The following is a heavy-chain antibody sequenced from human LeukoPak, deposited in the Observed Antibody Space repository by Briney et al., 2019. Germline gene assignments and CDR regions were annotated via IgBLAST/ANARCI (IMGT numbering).Heavy chain of an antibody. CDR2: INHSGST. J-gene: IGHJ4*02. V-gene: IGHV4-34*01. Sequence: SETLSLTCAVYGGSFSGYYWSWIRQPPGKGLEWIGEINHSGSTNYNPSLKSRVTISVDTSKNQFSLKLSSVTAAGTAVYYCASGKAAADYWGQGTLVTVSS. D-gene: IGHD6-13*01. CDR3: ASGKAAADY. CDR1: GGSFSGYY.